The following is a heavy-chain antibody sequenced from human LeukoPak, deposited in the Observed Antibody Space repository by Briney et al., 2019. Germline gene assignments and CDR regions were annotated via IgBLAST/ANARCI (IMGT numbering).Heavy chain of an antibody. CDR2: INSDGSGT. CDR3: ARVKTGNLYFDD. Sequence: PGGSLRLSCAASGFTLSYSWMNWVRQVPGKGLLWVSRINSDGSGTSYADSVKGRFTISRDNAKNTLYLQMDSLRVEDTAVYYCARVKTGNLYFDDWAREPWSPSPQ. D-gene: IGHD7-27*01. J-gene: IGHJ4*02. CDR1: GFTLSYSW. V-gene: IGHV3-74*01.